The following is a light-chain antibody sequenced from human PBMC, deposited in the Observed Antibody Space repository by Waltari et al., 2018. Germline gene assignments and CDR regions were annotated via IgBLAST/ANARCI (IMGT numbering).Light chain of an antibody. CDR3: QQSYSTPPF. J-gene: IGKJ4*01. Sequence: DIQMTQSPSSLSASVGDRVTITCRASQSISSYLNWYQQKPVKAPKLLIYAASSLQSGVPSRFSGSGSETDFTLTISSLQPEDFATYYCQQSYSTPPFFGGGTKVEIK. V-gene: IGKV1-39*01. CDR2: AAS. CDR1: QSISSY.